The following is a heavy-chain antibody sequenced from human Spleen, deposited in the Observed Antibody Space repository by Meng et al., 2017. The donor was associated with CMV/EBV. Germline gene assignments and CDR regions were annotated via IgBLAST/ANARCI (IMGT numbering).Heavy chain of an antibody. Sequence: SGFPFSNSAMHWVRQAPGKGLQWVALIWYDGSNEYYADSVQGRFSISRDNSQNTLYLQMNSLRAEDTAVYYCAKGPTDFWSGYYIVSWGQGTLVTVSS. V-gene: IGHV3-33*06. CDR3: AKGPTDFWSGYYIVS. CDR2: IWYDGSNE. J-gene: IGHJ5*02. CDR1: GFPFSNSA. D-gene: IGHD3-3*01.